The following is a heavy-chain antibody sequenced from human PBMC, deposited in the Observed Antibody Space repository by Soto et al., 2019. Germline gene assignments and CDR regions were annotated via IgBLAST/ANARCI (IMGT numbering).Heavy chain of an antibody. D-gene: IGHD2-21*02. J-gene: IGHJ4*02. Sequence: QVQLVESGGGVVQPGRSLRLSCAASGFTFSSYGRHWVRQAPGKGLECVAVIWYDGSNKYYADSVKGRFTISRDNSKKTLYLHMNSLRAEDTAVYYCARDIAAYCGGDCYVEYCGQGTLVTFSS. CDR2: IWYDGSNK. CDR3: ARDIAAYCGGDCYVEY. CDR1: GFTFSSYG. V-gene: IGHV3-33*01.